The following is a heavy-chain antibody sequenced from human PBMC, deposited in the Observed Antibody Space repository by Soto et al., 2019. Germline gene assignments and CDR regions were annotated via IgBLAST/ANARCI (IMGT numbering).Heavy chain of an antibody. CDR3: ARGLISLHSAGAPGDV. V-gene: IGHV3-74*01. Sequence: PGGSLRLSCAASGVTFSSYWMHWVRQAPGKGLVWVSRINSDGSSTSYADSVKGRFTISRDNAKNTLYLQMNSLRAEDTAVYYCARGLISLHSAGAPGDVWGKGTTVTVSS. CDR2: INSDGSST. CDR1: GVTFSSYW. D-gene: IGHD2-8*01. J-gene: IGHJ6*03.